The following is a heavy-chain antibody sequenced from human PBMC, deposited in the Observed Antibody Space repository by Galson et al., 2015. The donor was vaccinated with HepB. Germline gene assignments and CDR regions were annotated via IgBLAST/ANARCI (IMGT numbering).Heavy chain of an antibody. V-gene: IGHV1-46*01. D-gene: IGHD3-22*01. J-gene: IGHJ4*02. CDR2: INPSGGST. CDR3: ARGGDYYDRTYYFDY. Sequence: SVKVSCKASGYTFTAYYMHWVRQAPGQGLEWMGKINPSGGSTSYAQNFQGRVTMTRDTSTSTVYMELSSLRSEDTAVYYCARGGDYYDRTYYFDYWGQGTLVTVSS. CDR1: GYTFTAYY.